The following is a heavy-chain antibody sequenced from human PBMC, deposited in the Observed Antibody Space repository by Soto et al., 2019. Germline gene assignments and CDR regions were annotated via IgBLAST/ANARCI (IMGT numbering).Heavy chain of an antibody. CDR3: AKRSSSSTFAY. Sequence: EVQLLESGGGLVQPGESLRLSCAASGFTFSSYAMSWVRQAPGKGLEWVSVISGSDDSTYYADSVKGRFTISRDNSKNSRYLQMNSLRAEDTGVYYCAKRSSSSTFAYGGQGTLVTVSS. D-gene: IGHD6-6*01. J-gene: IGHJ4*02. CDR2: ISGSDDST. V-gene: IGHV3-23*01. CDR1: GFTFSSYA.